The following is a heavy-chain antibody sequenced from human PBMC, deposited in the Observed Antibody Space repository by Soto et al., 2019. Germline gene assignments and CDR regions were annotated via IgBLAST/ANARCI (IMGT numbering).Heavy chain of an antibody. CDR1: PFSVTNNKY. V-gene: IGHV4-4*02. J-gene: IGHJ3*01. CDR3: ARDSRYCTDSGCSSMRDAFDV. Sequence: QVLLQESGPGLVKPSGTLSLTCTVSPFSVTNNKYWSWVRQSPRKPLEWIGDIYHSGTTYYNPSLSSRVSMSMDTAKNQISLILTSVTAADTAVYYCARDSRYCTDSGCSSMRDAFDVWGQGTLVTVSS. D-gene: IGHD2-15*01. CDR2: IYHSGTT.